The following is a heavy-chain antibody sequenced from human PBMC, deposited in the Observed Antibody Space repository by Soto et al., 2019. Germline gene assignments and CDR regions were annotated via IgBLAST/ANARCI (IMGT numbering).Heavy chain of an antibody. CDR1: GYTFTGYY. J-gene: IGHJ6*02. V-gene: IGHV1-2*02. Sequence: QVQLVQSGAEVKTPGASVRVSCKASGYTFTGYYIHWVREAPGQGLEWMGWINPQTGGTSYAQKFQGRVTLSRDTSINTAYLELSRLTFEAAAVYFCARERYQVISDGMDVWGQGTTVTVSS. CDR3: ARERYQVISDGMDV. D-gene: IGHD2-2*01. CDR2: INPQTGGT.